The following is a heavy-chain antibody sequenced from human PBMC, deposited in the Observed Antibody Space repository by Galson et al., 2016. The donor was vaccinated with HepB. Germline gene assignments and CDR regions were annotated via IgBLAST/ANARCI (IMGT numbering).Heavy chain of an antibody. J-gene: IGHJ4*02. D-gene: IGHD3-3*02. Sequence: SLRLSCAASGFSFSSHSMHWVRQGPGKALEWISYISSGGHTMYYADSVKGRFTISRDDAVNSLYLRVNSLRAEDTAVYFCARVPISGHNSFDYWGQGTPVTVS. CDR3: ARVPISGHNSFDY. CDR1: GFSFSSHS. V-gene: IGHV3-48*04. CDR2: ISSGGHTM.